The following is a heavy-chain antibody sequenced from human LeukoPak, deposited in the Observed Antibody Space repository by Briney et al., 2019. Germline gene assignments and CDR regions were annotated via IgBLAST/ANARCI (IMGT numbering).Heavy chain of an antibody. D-gene: IGHD3-22*01. J-gene: IGHJ4*02. CDR3: AASYYYDSSGLLAPAY. CDR2: IVVGSGNT. Sequence: SVKVSCKASGFTFTSSAMQWVRQARGQRLEWIGWIVVGSGNTNYAQKFQERVTITRDMSTSTAYMELSSLRSEDTAVYYCAASYYYDSSGLLAPAYWGQGTLVTVSS. CDR1: GFTFTSSA. V-gene: IGHV1-58*02.